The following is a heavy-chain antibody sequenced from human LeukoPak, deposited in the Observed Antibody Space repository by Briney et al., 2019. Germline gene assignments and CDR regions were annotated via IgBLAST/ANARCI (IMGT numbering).Heavy chain of an antibody. Sequence: SVKVSCKASGGTFSSYAISWVRQALGQGLEWMGRIIPIFGTANYAQKFQGRVTITTDESTSTAYMELSSLRSEDTAVYYCARGDSSGYYGLYWGQGTLVTVSS. CDR3: ARGDSSGYYGLY. V-gene: IGHV1-69*05. J-gene: IGHJ4*02. CDR2: IIPIFGTA. D-gene: IGHD3-22*01. CDR1: GGTFSSYA.